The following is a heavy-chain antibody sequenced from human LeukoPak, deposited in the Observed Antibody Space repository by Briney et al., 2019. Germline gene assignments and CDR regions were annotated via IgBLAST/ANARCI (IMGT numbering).Heavy chain of an antibody. CDR1: GGSISSSSYY. CDR2: IYYSGST. D-gene: IGHD3-10*01. V-gene: IGHV4-39*07. CDR3: ARGKDYGSGSYYFSYWFDP. Sequence: SETLSLTCTVSGGSISSSSYYWGWIRQPPGKGLEWIGSIYYSGSTYYNPSLKSRVTISVDTSKNQFSLKLSSVTAADTAVYYCARGKDYGSGSYYFSYWFDPWGQGTLVTVSS. J-gene: IGHJ5*02.